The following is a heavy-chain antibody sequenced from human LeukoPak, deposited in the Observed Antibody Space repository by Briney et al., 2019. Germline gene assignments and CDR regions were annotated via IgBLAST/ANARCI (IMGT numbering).Heavy chain of an antibody. CDR3: ARLSGDYGSFDY. D-gene: IGHD4-17*01. V-gene: IGHV5-51*01. J-gene: IGHJ4*02. CDR2: IYPGDSDT. Sequence: GESLKISCTASGYSFSKYWIGWVRQTPGKGLEWMGIIYPGDSDTRYSPSFQGQVTISADKSISTAYLQWSSLKASDTAMYYCARLSGDYGSFDYWGQGTLVTVSS. CDR1: GYSFSKYW.